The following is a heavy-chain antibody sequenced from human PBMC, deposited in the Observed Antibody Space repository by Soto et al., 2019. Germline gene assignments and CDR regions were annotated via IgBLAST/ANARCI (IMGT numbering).Heavy chain of an antibody. D-gene: IGHD6-13*01. Sequence: PSETLSLTCTVSGGSISSGGYYWSWIRQHPGKGLEWIGYIYYSGSTYYNPSLKSRVTISVDTSKNQFSLKLSSVTAADTAVYYCAIFMDSSSWYTSSSGWFYFDYWGQGTRVTVSS. J-gene: IGHJ4*02. CDR1: GGSISSGGYY. CDR3: AIFMDSSSWYTSSSGWFYFDY. V-gene: IGHV4-31*03. CDR2: IYYSGST.